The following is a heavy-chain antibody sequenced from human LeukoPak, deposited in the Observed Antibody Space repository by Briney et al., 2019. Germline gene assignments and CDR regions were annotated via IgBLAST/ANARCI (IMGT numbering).Heavy chain of an antibody. CDR1: GGSISSYY. D-gene: IGHD3-9*01. J-gene: IGHJ3*02. V-gene: IGHV4-59*01. CDR2: IYYNGST. Sequence: PSETLSLTCIVSGGSISSYYWSWIRQPPGKGLEWIGNIYYNGSTNYNPSLKSRVSMSLDTSKNQFSLKLTSVTTADTAVYYCARAYYDILTGSDAFDIWGQGTMVTVSS. CDR3: ARAYYDILTGSDAFDI.